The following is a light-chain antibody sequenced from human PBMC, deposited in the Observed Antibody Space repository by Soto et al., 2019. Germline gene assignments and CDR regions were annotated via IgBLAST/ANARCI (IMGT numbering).Light chain of an antibody. Sequence: QSVLTQPPSGSAAPGQKVTISCSGSSSNIGNNYVSWYQQLPGTAPKLLIYENNKRPSGIPDRFSGSKSGTSATLGITGLQTGDEADYYCGTWDSSLSAEVFGTGTKLTVL. CDR3: GTWDSSLSAEV. J-gene: IGLJ1*01. CDR2: ENN. V-gene: IGLV1-51*02. CDR1: SSNIGNNY.